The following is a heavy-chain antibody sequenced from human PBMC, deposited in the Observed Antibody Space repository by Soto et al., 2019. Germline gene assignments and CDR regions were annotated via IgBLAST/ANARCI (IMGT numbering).Heavy chain of an antibody. V-gene: IGHV1-69*01. CDR1: GGTFSSYA. J-gene: IGHJ5*02. CDR3: ARLGYDFWSGYYRSWFDP. Sequence: QVQLVQSGAEVKKPGSSVKVSCKASGGTFSSYAISWVRQAPGQGLEWMGGIIPMFGTANYAQKFQGRVTITAGESTSTAYMELSSLRSEDTAVYYCARLGYDFWSGYYRSWFDPWGQGTLVTVSS. D-gene: IGHD3-3*01. CDR2: IIPMFGTA.